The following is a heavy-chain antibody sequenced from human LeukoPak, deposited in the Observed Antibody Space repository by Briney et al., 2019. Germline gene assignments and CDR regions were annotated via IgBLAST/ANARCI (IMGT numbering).Heavy chain of an antibody. Sequence: PSETLSLTCTVSGYSISSGYYWGWIRQPAGKGLEWIGRIYTSGSTNYNPSLKSRVTISVDTSKNQFSLKLSSVTAADTAVYYCARDRARNMWFGELYSSADAFDIWGQGTMVTVSS. CDR1: GYSISSGYY. CDR3: ARDRARNMWFGELYSSADAFDI. V-gene: IGHV4-61*02. D-gene: IGHD3-10*01. CDR2: IYTSGST. J-gene: IGHJ3*02.